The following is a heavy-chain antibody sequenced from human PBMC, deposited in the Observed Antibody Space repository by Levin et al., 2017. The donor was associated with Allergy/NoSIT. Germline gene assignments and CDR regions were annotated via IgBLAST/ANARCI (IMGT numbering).Heavy chain of an antibody. D-gene: IGHD6-19*01. CDR3: ARTLVAGTPWWFDP. Sequence: GESLKISCKASGYTFTSYYMHWVRQAPGQGLEWMGIINPSGGSTSYAQKFQGRVTMTRDTSTSTVYMELSSLRSEDTAVYYCARTLVAGTPWWFDPWGQGTLVTVSS. CDR2: INPSGGST. CDR1: GYTFTSYY. J-gene: IGHJ5*02. V-gene: IGHV1-46*01.